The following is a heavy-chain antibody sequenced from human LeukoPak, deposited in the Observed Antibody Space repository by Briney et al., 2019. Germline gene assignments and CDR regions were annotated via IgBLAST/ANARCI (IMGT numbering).Heavy chain of an antibody. V-gene: IGHV5-10-1*01. J-gene: IGHJ3*02. Sequence: GESLRISCKGSGYIFTSYWISWVRQMPGKGLEWMGRIDPSDSYTNYSPSFQGHVTISADKSISTAYLQWSSLKASDTAMYYCARLYYYDSSGKPRASDAFDIWGQGTMVTVSS. D-gene: IGHD3-22*01. CDR1: GYIFTSYW. CDR2: IDPSDSYT. CDR3: ARLYYYDSSGKPRASDAFDI.